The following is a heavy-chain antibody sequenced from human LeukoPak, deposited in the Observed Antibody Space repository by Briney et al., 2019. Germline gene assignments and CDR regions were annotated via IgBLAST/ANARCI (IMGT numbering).Heavy chain of an antibody. D-gene: IGHD2-15*01. V-gene: IGHV3-7*01. CDR3: ARRCSGGNCYAMDV. CDR1: GFTFSSYW. J-gene: IGHJ6*02. CDR2: IKQDGSEK. Sequence: GGSLRLSCAASGFTFSSYWMSWVRQAPGKGLEWVANIKQDGSEKYYVDSVKGRFAISRGNANSSLSLQMNSLRAEDTAVYYCARRCSGGNCYAMDVWGQGTTVTVSS.